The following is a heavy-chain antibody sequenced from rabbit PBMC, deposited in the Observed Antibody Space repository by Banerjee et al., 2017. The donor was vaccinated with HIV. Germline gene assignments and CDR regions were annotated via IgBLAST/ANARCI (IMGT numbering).Heavy chain of an antibody. CDR1: GFDLSGYG. CDR3: VRDTWHFKL. CDR2: IDPVFGST. J-gene: IGHJ4*01. D-gene: IGHD3-1*01. Sequence: QEQVVESGGGLVQPGGSLKLSCKASGFDLSGYGVSWVRQAPGKGLEWIGYIDPVFGSTYYASWVNGRFTISSHNAQNTLYLQLNSLTVADTATYFCVRDTWHFKLWGPGTLVTVS. V-gene: IGHV1S47*01.